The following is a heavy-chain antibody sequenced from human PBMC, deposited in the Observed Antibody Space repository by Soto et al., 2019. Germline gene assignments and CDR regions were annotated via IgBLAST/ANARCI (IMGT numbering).Heavy chain of an antibody. CDR3: ARHAPSIAARYFDY. J-gene: IGHJ4*02. CDR2: IYYSGST. D-gene: IGHD6-6*01. V-gene: IGHV4-59*08. CDR1: GGSISSYY. Sequence: QVQLQESGPGLVKPSETLSLTCTVSGGSISSYYWSWIRQPPGKGLEWIGYIYYSGSTNYNPSLKSRVTISVDTSKNQFSLKLSSVTAADTAVYYCARHAPSIAARYFDYWGQGTLVTVSS.